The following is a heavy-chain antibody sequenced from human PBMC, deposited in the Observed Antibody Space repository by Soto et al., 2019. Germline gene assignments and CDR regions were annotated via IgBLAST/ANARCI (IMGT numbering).Heavy chain of an antibody. CDR2: IWSDGNSK. J-gene: IGHJ2*01. CDR1: GFTFSTFD. D-gene: IGHD7-27*01. CDR3: AGARWGSRIWYFDI. Sequence: QVQLVESGGGVVQPGRSLRLSCAASGFTFSTFDMHWVRQAPGKGLEWVADIWSDGNSKYYADSVKGRFTISRDNSKHTLDLQMNSLRAEDPAVYYCAGARWGSRIWYFDIWGRGTLVTVSS. V-gene: IGHV3-33*01.